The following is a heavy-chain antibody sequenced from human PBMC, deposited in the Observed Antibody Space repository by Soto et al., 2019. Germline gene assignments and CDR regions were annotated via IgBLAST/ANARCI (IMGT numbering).Heavy chain of an antibody. J-gene: IGHJ5*02. CDR1: GFTFSSYW. CDR3: ARGRSYCSGGSCYGNWFDP. Sequence: PGGSLRLSCAASGFTFSSYWMHWVRQAPGKGLVWVSRINSDGSSTSYADSVKGRFTISRDNAKNTLYLQMNSLRAEDTAVYYCARGRSYCSGGSCYGNWFDPWGQGTLVTVSS. V-gene: IGHV3-74*01. D-gene: IGHD2-15*01. CDR2: INSDGSST.